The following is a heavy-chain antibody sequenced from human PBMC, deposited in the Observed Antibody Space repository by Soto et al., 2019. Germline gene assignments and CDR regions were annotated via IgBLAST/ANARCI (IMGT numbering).Heavy chain of an antibody. V-gene: IGHV3-7*04. CDR1: VFTFSSYW. J-gene: IGHJ4*02. Sequence: EVQLVESGGGLVQPGGSLRLSCAASVFTFSSYWMSWVLQAPGKGLEWVANIKQDGSEKYYVDSVKGRFTISRDNAKNSLYLQMNSMRAEDTAVYYCARDRQLVLGPDFDYWGQGTLVTVSS. D-gene: IGHD6-13*01. CDR2: IKQDGSEK. CDR3: ARDRQLVLGPDFDY.